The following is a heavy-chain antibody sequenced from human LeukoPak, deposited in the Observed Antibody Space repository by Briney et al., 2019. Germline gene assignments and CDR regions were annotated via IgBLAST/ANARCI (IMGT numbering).Heavy chain of an antibody. J-gene: IGHJ4*02. CDR3: ARAPSRSYSLDY. CDR1: GGSISSYY. Sequence: SETLSLTCTVSGGSISSYYWNWIRQPPGKGLEWIGYIYYSGSPNYNPSLKSRVTISVDTSKNQFSLKLSSVTAADTAVYYCARAPSRSYSLDYWGQGTLVTVSS. D-gene: IGHD1-26*01. CDR2: IYYSGSP. V-gene: IGHV4-59*08.